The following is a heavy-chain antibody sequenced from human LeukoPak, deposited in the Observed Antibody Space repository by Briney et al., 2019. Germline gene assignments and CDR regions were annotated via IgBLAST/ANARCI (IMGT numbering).Heavy chain of an antibody. J-gene: IGHJ6*03. CDR3: AKRGGTESFYYFYYMDV. Sequence: GGSLRLSCAASGFTFSSYAMSWVRQAPGKGLEWVSAISGSGGSTYYADSVKGRFTISRDNSKNTLYRKMNSLRAEDTAEYDCAKRGGTESFYYFYYMDVWGKGTTVTVSS. CDR1: GFTFSSYA. V-gene: IGHV3-23*01. CDR2: ISGSGGST. D-gene: IGHD2-15*01.